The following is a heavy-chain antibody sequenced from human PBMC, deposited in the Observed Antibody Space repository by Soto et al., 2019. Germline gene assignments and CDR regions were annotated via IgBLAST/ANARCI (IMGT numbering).Heavy chain of an antibody. D-gene: IGHD3-9*01. CDR3: ARDRSEPYYDILTGYYTNYYYGMDV. V-gene: IGHV3-33*01. J-gene: IGHJ6*02. CDR2: IWYDGSNK. CDR1: GFTFSSYG. Sequence: QVQLVESGGGVVQPGRSLRLSCVASGFTFSSYGMHWVRQAPGKGLEWVAVIWYDGSNKYYADSVKGRFTISRDNSKNTLYLQMNSLRAEDTAVYYCARDRSEPYYDILTGYYTNYYYGMDVWGQGTTVTVSS.